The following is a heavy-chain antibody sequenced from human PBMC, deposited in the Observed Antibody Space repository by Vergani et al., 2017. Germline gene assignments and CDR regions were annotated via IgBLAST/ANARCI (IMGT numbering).Heavy chain of an antibody. Sequence: QVQLQESGPGLVKPPGTLSLTCTVSGDSISNNNWWSWVRQPTGKGLEWIGEVYHSWSTNYNPSLKSRVTISVDKSKNQISLMLRSVTAADKVVYYCVRQWKLLAPFEIWGQGAMVTGSS. CDR3: VRQWKLLAPFEI. CDR1: GDSISNNNW. D-gene: IGHD6-19*01. CDR2: VYHSWST. V-gene: IGHV4-4*03. J-gene: IGHJ3*02.